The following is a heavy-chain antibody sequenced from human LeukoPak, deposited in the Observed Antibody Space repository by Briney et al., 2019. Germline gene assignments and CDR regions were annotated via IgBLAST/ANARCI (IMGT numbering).Heavy chain of an antibody. J-gene: IGHJ3*02. Sequence: SETLSLTCTVSGGSISSGGYYWSWIRQHPGKGLEWTGYIYTSGSTNYNPSLKSRVTISVDTSKNQFSLKLSSVTAADTAVYYCATTVSTSYRARDDAFDIWGQGTMVTVSS. CDR3: ATTVSTSYRARDDAFDI. D-gene: IGHD1-1*01. CDR1: GGSISSGGYY. CDR2: IYTSGST. V-gene: IGHV4-61*08.